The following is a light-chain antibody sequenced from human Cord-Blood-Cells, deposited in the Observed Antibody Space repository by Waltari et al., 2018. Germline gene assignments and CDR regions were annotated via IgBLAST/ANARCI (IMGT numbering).Light chain of an antibody. CDR1: QSVLYSSNNKNY. J-gene: IGKJ1*01. Sequence: DIVMTQSPDSLAVSLGERATINCQSSQSVLYSSNNKNYLAWYQQKPGQPPKLLIYWASTRESGVPDRFSGSGCGTDFTLTISSLQAEDVAVYYCQQYYSAPPTFGQGTKVENK. V-gene: IGKV4-1*01. CDR2: WAS. CDR3: QQYYSAPPT.